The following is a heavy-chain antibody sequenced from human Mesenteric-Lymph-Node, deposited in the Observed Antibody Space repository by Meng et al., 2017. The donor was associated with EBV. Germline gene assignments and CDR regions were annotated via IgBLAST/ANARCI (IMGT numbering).Heavy chain of an antibody. CDR3: ARDPLLVRGVFPPDY. Sequence: VQLVQSWEEVKNPGASVKISCKTSGYTFSHHAMHWVRQAPGQRLEWMGWIFDGDDNTKYSQKFQGRVTITRDTSASTVYMELTSLRSEDTAVYYCARDPLLVRGVFPPDYWGQGTLVTVSS. V-gene: IGHV1-3*01. CDR1: GYTFSHHA. J-gene: IGHJ4*02. D-gene: IGHD3-10*01. CDR2: IFDGDDNT.